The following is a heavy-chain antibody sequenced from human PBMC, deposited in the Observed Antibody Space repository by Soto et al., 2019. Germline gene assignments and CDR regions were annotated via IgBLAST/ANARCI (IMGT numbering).Heavy chain of an antibody. J-gene: IGHJ4*02. V-gene: IGHV3-30*18. CDR1: GFTFSSYG. CDR2: VSSDGTNK. CDR3: AKDVGARPYSYGYLVGFFDS. Sequence: QVQLVESGGGVVQPGKALRLSCEVSGFTFSSYGMSWVRQAPGKGLPWVALVSSDGTNKFYADSGKGRFTVFRDNSKTTLYLQMNSLRPDDTAVYFCAKDVGARPYSYGYLVGFFDSWGQGRLVTVSS. D-gene: IGHD5-18*01.